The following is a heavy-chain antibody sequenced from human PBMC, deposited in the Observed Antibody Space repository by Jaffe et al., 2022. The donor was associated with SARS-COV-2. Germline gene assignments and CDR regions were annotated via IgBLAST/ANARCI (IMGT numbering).Heavy chain of an antibody. J-gene: IGHJ4*02. CDR2: IKTKTEGGTT. Sequence: EVQLVESGGGLVKPGGSLRLSCAASGFTFSKAWMNWVRQAPGKGLEWVGRIKTKTEGGTTDYATPVKGRFIISRDDSKDTVYLQMNSLKTEDTAVYYCIPHSSSWGQGTLVIVSS. V-gene: IGHV3-15*01. D-gene: IGHD6-13*01. CDR3: IPHSSS. CDR1: GFTFSKAW.